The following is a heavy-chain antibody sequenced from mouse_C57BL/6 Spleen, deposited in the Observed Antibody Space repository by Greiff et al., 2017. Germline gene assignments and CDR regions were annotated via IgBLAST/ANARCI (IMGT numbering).Heavy chain of an antibody. CDR2: IDPETGGT. Sequence: QVQLQQSGAELVRPGASVTLSCKASGYTFTDYEMHWVKQTPVHGLEWIGAIDPETGGTAYNQKFKGKAILTADKSSSTAYMELRSLTSEDSAVYYCTRYYYYCSNYAMDYWGQGTSVTVSS. D-gene: IGHD1-1*01. J-gene: IGHJ4*01. CDR1: GYTFTDYE. CDR3: TRYYYYCSNYAMDY. V-gene: IGHV1-15*01.